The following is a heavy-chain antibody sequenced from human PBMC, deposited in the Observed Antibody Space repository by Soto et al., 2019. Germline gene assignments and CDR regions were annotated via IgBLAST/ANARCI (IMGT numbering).Heavy chain of an antibody. D-gene: IGHD3-10*01. CDR1: GYTFTSYY. Sequence: ASVKVSCKASGYTFTSYYMHWVRQAPGQGLEWMGIINPSGGSTSYAQKFQGRVTMTRDTSTSTVYMELSSLRSEDTAVYYCAREDKLLWFGESYRGWFDPWGQGTLVTVSS. CDR3: AREDKLLWFGESYRGWFDP. V-gene: IGHV1-46*01. CDR2: INPSGGST. J-gene: IGHJ5*02.